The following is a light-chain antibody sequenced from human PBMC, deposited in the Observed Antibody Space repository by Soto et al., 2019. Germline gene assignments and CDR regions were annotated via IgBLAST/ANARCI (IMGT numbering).Light chain of an antibody. V-gene: IGKV1-5*03. J-gene: IGKJ4*01. CDR2: KAS. Sequence: DLQMTQSPSTLSASVGDRVTITCRASQSIRSWLAWYQQKPGKAPNLLIYKASSLESGVPSRFSGSGSATEITLTISSPQPDDFATYYGQQYNSYPLTRGGGTKVEIK. CDR3: QQYNSYPLT. CDR1: QSIRSW.